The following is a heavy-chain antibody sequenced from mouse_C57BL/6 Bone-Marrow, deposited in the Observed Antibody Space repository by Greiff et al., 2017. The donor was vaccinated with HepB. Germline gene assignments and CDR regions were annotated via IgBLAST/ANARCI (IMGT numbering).Heavy chain of an antibody. CDR3: ARYRDYYSKKGYLDV. CDR2: IRNKANGYTT. CDR1: GFTFTDYY. J-gene: IGHJ1*03. V-gene: IGHV7-3*01. D-gene: IGHD2-5*01. Sequence: EVQRVESGGGLVQPGGSLSLSCAASGFTFTDYYMSWVRQPPGKALEWLGFIRNKANGYTTEYSASVKGRFTISRDNSQSILYLQMNALRAEDSATYYCARYRDYYSKKGYLDVWGTGTTVTVSS.